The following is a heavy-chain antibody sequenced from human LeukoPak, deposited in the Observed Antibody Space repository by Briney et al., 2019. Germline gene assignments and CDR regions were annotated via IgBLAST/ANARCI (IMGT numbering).Heavy chain of an antibody. V-gene: IGHV1-69*13. CDR1: GGTFSSYA. D-gene: IGHD2-2*01. CDR2: IIPIFGTA. CDR3: ARDIVVVPAANSRYFQY. J-gene: IGHJ1*01. Sequence: ASVKVSCKASGGTFSSYAISWVRQAPGQGLEWMGGIIPIFGTANYAQKFQGRVTITADESTSTAYMELSSLRSEDTAVYYCARDIVVVPAANSRYFQYWGQGTLVTVSS.